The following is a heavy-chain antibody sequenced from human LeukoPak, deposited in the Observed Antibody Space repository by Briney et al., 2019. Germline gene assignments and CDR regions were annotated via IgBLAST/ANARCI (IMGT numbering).Heavy chain of an antibody. V-gene: IGHV3-48*04. Sequence: GGSLRLSCAASGFTFSSYSMNWVRQAPGKGLEWVSYIRSSSRTIYYADSVKGRFTISRDNAKNTLYLQMNSLRAEDTAAYYCARGSPSDYWGQGTLVTVSS. CDR1: GFTFSSYS. CDR2: IRSSSRTI. D-gene: IGHD3-10*01. J-gene: IGHJ4*02. CDR3: ARGSPSDY.